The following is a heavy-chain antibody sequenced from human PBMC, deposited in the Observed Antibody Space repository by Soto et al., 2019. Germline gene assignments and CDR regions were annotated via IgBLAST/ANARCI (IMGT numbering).Heavy chain of an antibody. CDR1: GGSISSYY. CDR3: ARDRQWLVQNDYYYGMDV. Sequence: PSETLSLTCTVSGGSISSYYWSWIRQPPGKGLEWIGYIYYSGSTNYNPSLKSRVTISVDTSKNQFSLKLSSVTAADTAVYYCARDRQWLVQNDYYYGMDVWGQGTTVTVSS. V-gene: IGHV4-59*01. D-gene: IGHD6-19*01. CDR2: IYYSGST. J-gene: IGHJ6*02.